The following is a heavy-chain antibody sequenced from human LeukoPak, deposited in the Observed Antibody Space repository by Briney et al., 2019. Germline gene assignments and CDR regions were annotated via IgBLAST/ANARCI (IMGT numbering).Heavy chain of an antibody. D-gene: IGHD2-15*01. CDR3: AKEGFYCSGGSCYSFYYYYMDV. J-gene: IGHJ6*03. Sequence: GGSLRLSCAASGFTFSSYAMSWVRQAPGKGLEWVSAISGSGGSTYYADSVKGRFTISRDNSKNTLYLQMNSLRAEDTAVYYCAKEGFYCSGGSCYSFYYYYMDVWGKGTTATVSS. CDR1: GFTFSSYA. V-gene: IGHV3-23*01. CDR2: ISGSGGST.